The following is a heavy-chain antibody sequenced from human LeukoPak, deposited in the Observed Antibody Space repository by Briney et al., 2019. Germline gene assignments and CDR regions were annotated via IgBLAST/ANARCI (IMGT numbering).Heavy chain of an antibody. CDR3: AKDQNAAAVRYFDC. Sequence: GGSLRLSCAASGFTFHFYSMTWVRQAPGKGLEWVALISYDGSTTYYADSVKGRFTISRDNSKNTLYLQMNSLRAEDTAVYYCAKDQNAAAVRYFDCWGQGTLVTVSS. V-gene: IGHV3-30*18. CDR2: ISYDGSTT. CDR1: GFTFHFYS. D-gene: IGHD6-13*01. J-gene: IGHJ4*02.